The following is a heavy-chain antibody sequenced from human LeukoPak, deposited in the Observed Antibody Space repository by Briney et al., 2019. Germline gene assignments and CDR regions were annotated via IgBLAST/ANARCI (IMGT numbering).Heavy chain of an antibody. CDR3: TTGGSSGYRALGY. CDR2: IKSKTDGGTT. Sequence: GGSLRLSCAASGFTFSSYSMSWVRQAPGKGLEWVGRIKSKTDGGTTDYAAPVKGRFTISRDDSKNTLYLQMNSLKTEDTAVYYCTTGGSSGYRALGYWGQGTLVTVSS. V-gene: IGHV3-15*01. CDR1: GFTFSSYS. D-gene: IGHD3-22*01. J-gene: IGHJ4*02.